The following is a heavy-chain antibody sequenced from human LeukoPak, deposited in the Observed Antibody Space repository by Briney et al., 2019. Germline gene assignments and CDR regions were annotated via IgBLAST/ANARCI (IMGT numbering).Heavy chain of an antibody. Sequence: GGSLRLSCAASGFTFSSYAMSWVRQAPGKGLEWVAVVSYDGRNKYYTDSVKGRFTISRDNSKNTLYLQMNSLRAEDTAVYYCASAYLAFDIWGQGTMVTVSS. CDR3: ASAYLAFDI. CDR2: VSYDGRNK. D-gene: IGHD2-21*01. V-gene: IGHV3-30*03. CDR1: GFTFSSYA. J-gene: IGHJ3*02.